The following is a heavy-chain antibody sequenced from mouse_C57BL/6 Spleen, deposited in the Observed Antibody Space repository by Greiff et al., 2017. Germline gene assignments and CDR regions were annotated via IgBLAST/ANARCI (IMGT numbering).Heavy chain of an antibody. D-gene: IGHD2-2*01. CDR2: IYPSDSET. V-gene: IGHV1-61*01. Sequence: QVQLQQPGAELVRPGSSVKLSCKASGYTFTSYWMDWVKQRPGQGLEWIGNIYPSDSETHYNQKFKDKATLTVDKSSSTAYMQLSSLTSEDSAVYYCARSSIYYGYGDFDYWGQGTTLTVSS. CDR1: GYTFTSYW. CDR3: ARSSIYYGYGDFDY. J-gene: IGHJ2*01.